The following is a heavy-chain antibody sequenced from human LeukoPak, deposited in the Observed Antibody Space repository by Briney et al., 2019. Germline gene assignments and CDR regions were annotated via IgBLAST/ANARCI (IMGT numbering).Heavy chain of an antibody. J-gene: IGHJ4*02. CDR1: GGSLSGYY. D-gene: IGHD3/OR15-3a*01. Sequence: SETLSLTCAVSGGSLSGYYWSGIPEPPGKGLESIGEIDHSGSLNYNASPKSRVSISADASKNQFSLKLASVSASDAAVYYWARGSGGTGQWGEGTVVSV. V-gene: IGHV4-34*01. CDR3: ARGSGGTGQ. CDR2: IDHSGSL.